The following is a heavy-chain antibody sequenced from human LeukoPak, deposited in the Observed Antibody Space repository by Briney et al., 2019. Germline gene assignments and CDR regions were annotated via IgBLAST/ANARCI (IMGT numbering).Heavy chain of an antibody. Sequence: PSETLSLTCAVSGYSIGAGFHWGWFRQPPGKGLEWIGTIYYSGSTYYNPSLKSRLTISVDTSKNQFSLKLRFVTAADTAMYYCARDQIKTEDVFDIWGQGTMVTVSS. CDR3: ARDQIKTEDVFDI. CDR2: IYYSGST. V-gene: IGHV4-38-2*02. CDR1: GYSIGAGFH. J-gene: IGHJ3*02.